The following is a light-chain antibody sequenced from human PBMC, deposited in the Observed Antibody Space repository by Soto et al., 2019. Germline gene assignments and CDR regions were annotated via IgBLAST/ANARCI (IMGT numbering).Light chain of an antibody. J-gene: IGKJ1*01. CDR1: QSINNN. V-gene: IGKV3-15*01. Sequence: EMVMRPSLDTMSVTPGDIASLSCRASQSINNNLAWYQQKPGQAPRLLIYGASTRVTGIPALFSGSRSGTEFTLSISSLQSEDFAVYFRQQYNPWLSWTFTQGTKVDIK. CDR2: GAS. CDR3: QQYNPWLSWT.